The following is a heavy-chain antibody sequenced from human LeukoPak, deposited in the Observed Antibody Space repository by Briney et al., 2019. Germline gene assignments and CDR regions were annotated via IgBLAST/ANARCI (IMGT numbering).Heavy chain of an antibody. CDR1: GFTFSSYA. CDR2: ISGSGTAT. CDR3: AKECSGSLKYFDY. D-gene: IGHD6-13*01. Sequence: GGSLRLSCAASGFTFSSYAMSWVRQAPGKGLEWVSVISGSGTATAYADSVKGRFTVSRDNSKNTLYLQINSLRAEDTAIYFCAKECSGSLKYFDYWGLGTLVTVSS. J-gene: IGHJ4*01. V-gene: IGHV3-23*01.